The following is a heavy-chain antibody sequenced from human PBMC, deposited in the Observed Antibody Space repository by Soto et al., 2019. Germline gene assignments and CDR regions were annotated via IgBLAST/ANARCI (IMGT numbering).Heavy chain of an antibody. Sequence: NSGCYWCWILQLPGKGLEWIGSIYYSGSTYYNPSLKSRVTIYVDTSKNQFSLKLNSVTAADTAVYYCARDRVGTFDSWGQGPLVTVS. CDR2: IYYSGST. V-gene: IGHV4-39*02. D-gene: IGHD1-26*01. CDR3: ARDRVGTFDS. J-gene: IGHJ4*02. CDR1: NSGCY.